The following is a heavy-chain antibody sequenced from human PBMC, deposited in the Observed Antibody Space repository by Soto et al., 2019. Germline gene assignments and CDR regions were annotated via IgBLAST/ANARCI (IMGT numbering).Heavy chain of an antibody. Sequence: SLRLSCAASGFTFSSYAMHWVRQAPGKGLEWVALISYDGSDKDYADSVKGRFTISRDNSRNTLFLQMNSLRAEDTAVYYYARDYXKYYDSSGYYRSPAYWGQGTLVTVSS. V-gene: IGHV3-30-3*01. J-gene: IGHJ4*02. CDR3: ARDYXKYYDSSGYYRSPAY. CDR1: GFTFSSYA. D-gene: IGHD3-22*01. CDR2: ISYDGSDK.